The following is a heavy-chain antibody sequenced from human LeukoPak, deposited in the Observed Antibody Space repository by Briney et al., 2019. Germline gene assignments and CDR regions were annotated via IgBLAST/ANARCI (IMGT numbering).Heavy chain of an antibody. Sequence: QSGGSLRLSCAASGFTVSSNYMSWVRQAPGKGLEWVSVIYSGGSTYYADSVKGRFTISRDNSKNTLYLQMNSLRAEDTAVYYCAKDRRVGATTTDFDYWGQGTLVTVSS. CDR3: AKDRRVGATTTDFDY. D-gene: IGHD1-26*01. J-gene: IGHJ4*02. CDR1: GFTVSSNY. CDR2: IYSGGST. V-gene: IGHV3-53*01.